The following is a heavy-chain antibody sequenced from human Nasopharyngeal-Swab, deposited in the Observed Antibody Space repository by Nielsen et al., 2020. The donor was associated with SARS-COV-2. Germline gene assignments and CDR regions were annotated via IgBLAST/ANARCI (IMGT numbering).Heavy chain of an antibody. J-gene: IGHJ4*02. CDR1: GLTSSSYA. CDR2: FSGSGGRT. Sequence: GGPLRPPCAAPGLTSSSYAMSWVRQAPGKGLEWVSAFSGSGGRTSYAAPGKGRFTISRDNSKNTLYRQMNRLRAEDTAVYYCAKGHDYYGSGSYHCGYWGQGTLVTVSS. D-gene: IGHD3-10*01. CDR3: AKGHDYYGSGSYHCGY. V-gene: IGHV3-23*01.